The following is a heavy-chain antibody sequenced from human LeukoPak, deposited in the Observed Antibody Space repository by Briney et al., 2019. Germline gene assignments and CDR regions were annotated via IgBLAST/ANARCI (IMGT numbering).Heavy chain of an antibody. V-gene: IGHV4-61*02. D-gene: IGHD3-22*01. CDR1: GGSISSGSYY. CDR2: IYTSGST. Sequence: SQTLSLTCTVSGGSISSGSYYWSWIRQPAGKGLEWIGRIYTSGSTNDNPPLKRRVTISVDKSKNQFSPKLSSVTAADTAVYYCARDGTYYYDSSGPPTNFDIWGQGTMVTVSS. CDR3: ARDGTYYYDSSGPPTNFDI. J-gene: IGHJ3*02.